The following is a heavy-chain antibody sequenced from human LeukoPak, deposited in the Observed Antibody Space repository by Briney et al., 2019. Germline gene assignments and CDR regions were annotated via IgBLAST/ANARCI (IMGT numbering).Heavy chain of an antibody. V-gene: IGHV3-23*01. D-gene: IGHD6-25*01. CDR1: GFSFSNFA. Sequence: PGGSLRLSCAASGFSFSNFAMTWVRQAPGKGLEWVSAISTTGGTTWYADSVKGRFTVSRDNSKNTVYLQMNSLTAEDTAVYYCAKTAQFASWGQGTLVTVSS. J-gene: IGHJ4*02. CDR2: ISTTGGTT. CDR3: AKTAQFAS.